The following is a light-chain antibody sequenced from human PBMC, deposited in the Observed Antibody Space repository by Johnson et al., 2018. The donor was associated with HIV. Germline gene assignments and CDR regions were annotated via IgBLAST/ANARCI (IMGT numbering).Light chain of an antibody. Sequence: QSVLKQPPSVSAAPGQKVTISCSGSSSNIGNNYVSWYQQLPGTTPKLLIYENNKRPSGIPDRFSGSKSGTSATLGITGLQTGDEADYYCGTWDSSLSPGGVFGTGTKVT. CDR2: ENN. CDR1: SSNIGNNY. V-gene: IGLV1-51*02. J-gene: IGLJ1*01. CDR3: GTWDSSLSPGGV.